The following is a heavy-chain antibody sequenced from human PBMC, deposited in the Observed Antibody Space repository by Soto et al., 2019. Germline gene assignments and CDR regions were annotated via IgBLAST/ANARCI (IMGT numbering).Heavy chain of an antibody. CDR1: GYTFTSYD. V-gene: IGHV1-8*01. CDR3: ARVRTQYYDILTGYYDRYYYYYYGTDV. J-gene: IGHJ6*02. Sequence: ASVKVSCKASGYTFTSYDINWVRQATGQGLEWMGWMNPNSGNTGYAQKFQGRVTMTRNTSISTAYMELSSLRSEDTAVYYCARVRTQYYDILTGYYDRYYYYYYGTDVWG. CDR2: MNPNSGNT. D-gene: IGHD3-9*01.